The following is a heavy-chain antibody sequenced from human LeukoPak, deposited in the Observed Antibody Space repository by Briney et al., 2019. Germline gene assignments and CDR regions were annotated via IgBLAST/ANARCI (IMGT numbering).Heavy chain of an antibody. Sequence: SETLSLTCTVSGGSISSSSYYWGWIRQPPGKGLEWIGSIYYSGSTYYNPSLKSRVTISVDTSKNQFSLKLSSVTAADTAVYYCARGGALGSWSSWFDPWGQGTLVTVSS. CDR3: ARGGALGSWSSWFDP. V-gene: IGHV4-39*07. J-gene: IGHJ5*02. CDR2: IYYSGST. CDR1: GGSISSSSYY. D-gene: IGHD1-26*01.